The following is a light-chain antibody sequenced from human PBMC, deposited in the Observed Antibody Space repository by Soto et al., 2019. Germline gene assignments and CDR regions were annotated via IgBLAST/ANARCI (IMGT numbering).Light chain of an antibody. CDR3: QQYNSYST. CDR1: QSISSW. Sequence: DIQMTQSPSTLSASVGDRVTITCRASQSISSWLAWYQQKPGKAPKLLIYDASSLESGVPSRFSGSGSGSEFTLTISNLQPDYFATYYCQQYNSYSTFGQGTKLEIK. CDR2: DAS. J-gene: IGKJ2*01. V-gene: IGKV1-5*01.